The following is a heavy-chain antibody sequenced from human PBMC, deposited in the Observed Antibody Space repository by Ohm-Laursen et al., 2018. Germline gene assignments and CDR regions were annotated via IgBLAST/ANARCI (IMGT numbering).Heavy chain of an antibody. CDR1: GVSISSYY. CDR2: IYVSGNT. D-gene: IGHD4-17*01. Sequence: SETLSLTCTVSGVSISSYYWSWIRQPAGKGLEWIGRIYVSGNTNYNPPLKSRVTMSVDTSKNQFSLKLSSVTAADTAVYYCAREGDDYGDYEHDYWGQGTLVTVSS. CDR3: AREGDDYGDYEHDY. J-gene: IGHJ4*02. V-gene: IGHV4-4*07.